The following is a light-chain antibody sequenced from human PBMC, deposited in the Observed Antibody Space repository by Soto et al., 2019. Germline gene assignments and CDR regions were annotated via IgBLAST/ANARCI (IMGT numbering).Light chain of an antibody. J-gene: IGLJ3*02. V-gene: IGLV1-44*01. CDR2: SND. CDR3: AAWDDSLNGWV. Sequence: QSVLTQPPSASGTPGQRVIISCSGSSSNIGSNTVNWYQQLPGTAPKLLIYSNDQRPSGVPDRFSASKSGTAASLAISGLQSEVEADYYCAAWDDSLNGWVFGGGTMLTVL. CDR1: SSNIGSNT.